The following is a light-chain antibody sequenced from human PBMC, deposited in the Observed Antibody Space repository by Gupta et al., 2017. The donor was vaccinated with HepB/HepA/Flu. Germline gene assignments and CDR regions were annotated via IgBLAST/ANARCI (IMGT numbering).Light chain of an antibody. V-gene: IGKV1-6*01. CDR2: AAS. Sequence: AIQLTQSPSSLSASVGDRVTITCRASQGIRNDLGWSQQKPGKAPKLLIYAASSLQSGVPSRFSGSGSGTDFTLTISSLQPEDFATYYCLQDYNYPRTFGQGTKVEIK. J-gene: IGKJ1*01. CDR1: QGIRND. CDR3: LQDYNYPRT.